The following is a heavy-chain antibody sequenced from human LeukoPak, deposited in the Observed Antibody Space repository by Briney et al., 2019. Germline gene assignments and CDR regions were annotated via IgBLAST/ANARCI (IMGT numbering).Heavy chain of an antibody. D-gene: IGHD5-12*01. J-gene: IGHJ4*02. CDR2: INHSGST. V-gene: IGHV4-34*01. CDR3: ARGRRDGYNPDSYYFDY. Sequence: SETLSLTCAVYGGSFSGYYWSWIRQSPGKGLEWIGEINHSGSTNYNPSLKSRVTISVDTSKKQFSLKLSSVTAADTAVYYCARGRRDGYNPDSYYFDYWGQGTLVTVSS. CDR1: GGSFSGYY.